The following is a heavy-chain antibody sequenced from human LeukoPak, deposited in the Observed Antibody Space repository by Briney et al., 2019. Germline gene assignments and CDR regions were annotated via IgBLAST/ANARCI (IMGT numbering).Heavy chain of an antibody. Sequence: GGSLRLSCAASGFTFSSYGMHWVRQAPGKGLEWVAVIWYDGSNKYYADSVKGRFTISRDNSKNTLYLQMNSLRAEDTAVYYCARGITYSGYDPSFDYWGQGTLVTVSS. V-gene: IGHV3-33*01. D-gene: IGHD5-12*01. CDR3: ARGITYSGYDPSFDY. CDR2: IWYDGSNK. J-gene: IGHJ4*02. CDR1: GFTFSSYG.